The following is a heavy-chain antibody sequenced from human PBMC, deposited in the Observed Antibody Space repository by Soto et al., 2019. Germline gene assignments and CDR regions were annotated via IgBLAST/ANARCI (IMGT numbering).Heavy chain of an antibody. CDR1: GYIFTNYW. CDR2: IYPGDSDT. V-gene: IGHV5-51*01. Sequence: PGESLKISCKGSGYIFTNYWIGWVRQMPGKGLEWMGIIYPGDSDTRYSPSFQGQVTISADKSINTAYLQWSSLKVSDTAMYYCARHRAFDIWGQGTMVTVSS. CDR3: ARHRAFDI. J-gene: IGHJ3*02.